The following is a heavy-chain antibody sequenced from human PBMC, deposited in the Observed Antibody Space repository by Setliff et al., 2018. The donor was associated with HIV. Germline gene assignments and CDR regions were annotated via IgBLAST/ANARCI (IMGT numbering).Heavy chain of an antibody. Sequence: PSETLSLTCTVSGDSISSGSYYWSWFRQPAGKELEWIGLIYISGSTIYNPSLKSRVTISVDTSKNQFSLKLSSVTAADTAVYYCARRSGFFLDYWGQGTLVTVSS. CDR3: ARRSGFFLDY. D-gene: IGHD3-3*01. CDR2: IYISGST. CDR1: GDSISSGSYY. V-gene: IGHV4-61*02. J-gene: IGHJ4*02.